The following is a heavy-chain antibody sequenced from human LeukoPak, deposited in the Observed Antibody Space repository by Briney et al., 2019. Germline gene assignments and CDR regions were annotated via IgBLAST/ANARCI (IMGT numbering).Heavy chain of an antibody. D-gene: IGHD2-15*01. CDR1: GGSISSYY. V-gene: IGHV4-59*12. Sequence: SETLSLTCTVSGGSISSYYWSWIRQPPGKGLEWIGYIYYSGSTYYNPSLKSRVTISVDTSKNQFSLKLSSVTAADTAVCYCARIGVVVAATDMDVWGKGTTVTVSS. CDR2: IYYSGST. CDR3: ARIGVVVAATDMDV. J-gene: IGHJ6*03.